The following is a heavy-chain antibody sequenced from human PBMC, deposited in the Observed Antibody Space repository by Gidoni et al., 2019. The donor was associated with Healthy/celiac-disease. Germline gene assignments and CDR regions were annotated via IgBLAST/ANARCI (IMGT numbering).Heavy chain of an antibody. V-gene: IGHV1-45*02. CDR2: ITPFNGNT. CDR3: ARSGYSGSYYRGTDDAFDI. J-gene: IGHJ3*02. Sequence: ALEWMGWITPFNGNTNYAQKFQDRVTITRDRSMSTAYMELSSLRSEDTAMYDCARSGYSGSYYRGTDDAFDIWGHGTMVTVSS. D-gene: IGHD1-26*01.